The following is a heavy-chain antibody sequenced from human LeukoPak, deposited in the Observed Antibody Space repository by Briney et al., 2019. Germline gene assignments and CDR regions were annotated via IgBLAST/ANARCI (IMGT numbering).Heavy chain of an antibody. CDR2: IGTAGDT. D-gene: IGHD6-13*01. Sequence: GGSLRLSCAASGFTFSNYDMHWVRQAAGRGLEWVSGIGTAGDTYYPASVKGRFTISRENAKSSLYLQMNSLSAGDTAVYYCASSPAYSSSWYAIDNWGQGALVTVSS. CDR1: GFTFSNYD. J-gene: IGHJ4*02. V-gene: IGHV3-13*01. CDR3: ASSPAYSSSWYAIDN.